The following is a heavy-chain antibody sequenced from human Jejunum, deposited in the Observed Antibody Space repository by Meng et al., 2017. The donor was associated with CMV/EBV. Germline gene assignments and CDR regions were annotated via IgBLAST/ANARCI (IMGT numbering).Heavy chain of an antibody. V-gene: IGHV3-7*01. D-gene: IGHD3-3*01. J-gene: IGHJ6*02. CDR3: ARGGITVFGVVIIDYYGMDV. Sequence: YWMGLVGQAPGKGLEWVANINQDGSETYYVESVRGRFSISRDNAKNSLYLQMSSLRAEDTAVYFCARGGITVFGVVIIDYYGMDVWGQGTTVTVSS. CDR1: YW. CDR2: INQDGSET.